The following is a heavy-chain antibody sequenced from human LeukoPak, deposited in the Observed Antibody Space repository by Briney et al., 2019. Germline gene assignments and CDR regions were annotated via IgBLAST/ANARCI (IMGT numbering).Heavy chain of an antibody. CDR3: ARDQDSSSRNFDY. Sequence: WASVKVSCKASGYTFTDYYMHWVRQAPGQGLEWMGWINPNNGGTSYAQKFQGRVTMTRDTSITTSYMELPSLTSDDTAVYYCARDQDSSSRNFDYWGQGTLVTVSS. J-gene: IGHJ4*02. CDR2: INPNNGGT. D-gene: IGHD6-6*01. V-gene: IGHV1-2*02. CDR1: GYTFTDYY.